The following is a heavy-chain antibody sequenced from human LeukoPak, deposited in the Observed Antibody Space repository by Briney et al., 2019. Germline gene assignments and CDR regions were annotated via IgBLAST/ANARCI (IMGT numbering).Heavy chain of an antibody. Sequence: SETLSLTCAVYGGSFSGYYWSWIRQPPGKGLEWIGEINHSGSTNYNPSLKSRVTISVDTSKNQFFLKLSSVTAADTAVYYCAGRLNCSLTAFGYWGQGTRVIVS. CDR3: AGRLNCSLTAFGY. V-gene: IGHV4-34*01. D-gene: IGHD2-15*01. CDR1: GGSFSGYY. CDR2: INHSGST. J-gene: IGHJ4*02.